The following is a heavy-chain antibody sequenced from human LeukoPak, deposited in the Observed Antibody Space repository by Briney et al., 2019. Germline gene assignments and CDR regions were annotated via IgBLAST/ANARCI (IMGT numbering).Heavy chain of an antibody. Sequence: PGGSLRLSCAASGFTFSIYDMSWVRQAPGKGLEWVSTISANGGSASYADSVKGRFTISRDNSKNTLYLQMNSLRAEDTAVYYCAQSRLGELSFDYYFDYWGQGTLVTVSS. CDR3: AQSRLGELSFDYYFDY. CDR1: GFTFSIYD. J-gene: IGHJ4*02. CDR2: ISANGGSA. V-gene: IGHV3-23*01. D-gene: IGHD3-16*02.